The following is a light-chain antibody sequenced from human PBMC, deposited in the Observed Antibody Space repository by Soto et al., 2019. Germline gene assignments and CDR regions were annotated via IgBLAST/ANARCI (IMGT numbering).Light chain of an antibody. V-gene: IGKV1-39*01. Sequence: DIQMTQSPSSLSASVGDRVTITCRASQSSSSYLNWYQQKPGKAPKLLIYAASSLQSGVPLRFSGSGSGTDFTLTISSLQAEDSATYYCHKSYSTPLTFGGGTKADI. CDR2: AAS. CDR1: QSSSSY. CDR3: HKSYSTPLT. J-gene: IGKJ4*02.